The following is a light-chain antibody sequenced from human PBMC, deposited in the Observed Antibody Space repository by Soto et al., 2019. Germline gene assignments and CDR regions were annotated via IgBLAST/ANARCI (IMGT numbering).Light chain of an antibody. CDR3: SSYTRISKWV. V-gene: IGLV2-14*01. J-gene: IGLJ2*01. CDR1: SSDIGGYNH. Sequence: QSVLTQPASVSASPGQSIAISCTGTSSDIGGYNHVSWYQQHSGKAPKLMIYEVSKRPSGVSNRFSGSKAGNTASLTISGLQAEYEAEYYCSSYTRISKWVFGGGAKVTVL. CDR2: EVS.